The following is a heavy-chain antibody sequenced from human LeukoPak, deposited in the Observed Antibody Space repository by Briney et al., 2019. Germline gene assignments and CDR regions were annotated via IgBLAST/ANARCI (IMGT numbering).Heavy chain of an antibody. D-gene: IGHD1-7*01. J-gene: IGHJ4*02. CDR2: INHSGST. CDR1: GGSFSGYY. CDR3: ARGWNYNY. Sequence: SETLSLTCAVYGGSFSGYYWSWIRQPPGKGLEWIGEINHSGSTNYNPSLKSRVTISVDTSKNQFSLKLSSVTAADTAVYYCARGWNYNYWGQGTLVTVSS. V-gene: IGHV4-34*01.